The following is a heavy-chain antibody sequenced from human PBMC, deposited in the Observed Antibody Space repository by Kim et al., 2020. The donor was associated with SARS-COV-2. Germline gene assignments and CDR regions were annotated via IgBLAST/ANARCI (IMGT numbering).Heavy chain of an antibody. Sequence: GESLKISCKGSGYSFTSYWIGWVRQMPGKGLEWMGIIYPGDSDTRYSPSFQGQVTISADNSISTAYLQWSSLKASDTAMYYCASLIKGYSSSWYGPFDYWGQGTLVTVSS. CDR3: ASLIKGYSSSWYGPFDY. CDR2: IYPGDSDT. V-gene: IGHV5-51*01. D-gene: IGHD6-13*01. J-gene: IGHJ4*02. CDR1: GYSFTSYW.